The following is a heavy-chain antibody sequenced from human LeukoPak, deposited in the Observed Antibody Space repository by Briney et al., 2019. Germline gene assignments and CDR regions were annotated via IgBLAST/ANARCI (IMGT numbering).Heavy chain of an antibody. CDR3: ARAEYGSGWYDY. Sequence: PGGSLRLSCAASGFTFSSYEMTWVRQAPGKGLEWVSYISSSGSTIYYADSVKGRFTISRDNAKNSLYLQMNSLRAEDTAVYYCARAEYGSGWYDYWGQGTLVTVSS. V-gene: IGHV3-48*03. D-gene: IGHD6-19*01. CDR2: ISSSGSTI. J-gene: IGHJ4*02. CDR1: GFTFSSYE.